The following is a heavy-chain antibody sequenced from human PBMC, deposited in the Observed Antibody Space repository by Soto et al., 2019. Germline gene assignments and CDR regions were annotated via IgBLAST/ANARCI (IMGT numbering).Heavy chain of an antibody. V-gene: IGHV3-23*01. D-gene: IGHD6-13*01. CDR2: ISGSGGST. CDR1: GFTFSSYA. Sequence: GGSLRLSCAASGFTFSSYAMSWVRQAPGKGLEWVSAISGSGGSTYYADSVKGRFTISRDNSKNTLYLQMNNLRAEDTAVYYCAKDLNYSSSWHWFDPWGQGTLVTVSS. CDR3: AKDLNYSSSWHWFDP. J-gene: IGHJ5*02.